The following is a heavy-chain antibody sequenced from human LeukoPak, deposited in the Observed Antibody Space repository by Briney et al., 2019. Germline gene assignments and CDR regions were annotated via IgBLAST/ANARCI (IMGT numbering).Heavy chain of an antibody. CDR1: GYTFTSFG. D-gene: IGHD6-19*01. Sequence: ASVKVSCKTSGYTFTSFGTSWVRQAPGQGLEWMGWISGYNGNTNYAQEVQGRVTMTTDTSTSTAYMELRSLRSDDAAVYYCARAQLPRTVAFDYWGQGTLVTVSS. V-gene: IGHV1-18*01. J-gene: IGHJ4*02. CDR3: ARAQLPRTVAFDY. CDR2: ISGYNGNT.